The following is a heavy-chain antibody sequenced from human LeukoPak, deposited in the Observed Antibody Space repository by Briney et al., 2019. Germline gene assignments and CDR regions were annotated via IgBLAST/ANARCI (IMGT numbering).Heavy chain of an antibody. CDR3: AKGALYYYDSSGYFDY. V-gene: IGHV3-33*06. CDR1: GFTFSSYG. CDR2: IWYDGSNK. J-gene: IGHJ4*02. D-gene: IGHD3-22*01. Sequence: GGSLRLSCAASGFTFSSYGMHWVRQAPGKGLEWVAVIWYDGSNKYYADSVKGRFTISRDNSKNTLYVQMNSLRAEDTAVYFCAKGALYYYDSSGYFDYWGQGTLVTVSS.